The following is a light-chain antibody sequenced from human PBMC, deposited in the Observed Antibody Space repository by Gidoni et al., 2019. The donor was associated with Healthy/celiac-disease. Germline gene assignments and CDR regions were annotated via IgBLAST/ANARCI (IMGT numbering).Light chain of an antibody. CDR1: HGISNY. CDR3: QKYNSAPRT. V-gene: IGKV1-27*01. Sequence: DIQMTQSPSSLSASVGDRVTITCRASHGISNYLAWYQQKPGKVPKLLIYAASTLQSGVPSRFSGSGSGTDFTLTISSLQPEDVATYYCQKYNSAPRTFXQXTKVEIK. J-gene: IGKJ1*01. CDR2: AAS.